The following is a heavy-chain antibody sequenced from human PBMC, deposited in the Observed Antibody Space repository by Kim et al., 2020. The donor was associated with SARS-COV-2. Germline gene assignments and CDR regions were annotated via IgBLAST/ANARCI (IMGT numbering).Heavy chain of an antibody. CDR3: ARKAGSH. J-gene: IGHJ4*02. V-gene: IGHV4-59*13. Sequence: SETLSLTCSVSGGSISSYYWSWIRQPPGKGLEWIGYIYYNGSTNYNPSLKSRVTISDDTSKNQFSLMLSSVTAADTAVYYCARKAGSHWGQGTLVTVSS. CDR2: IYYNGST. CDR1: GGSISSYY. D-gene: IGHD2-15*01.